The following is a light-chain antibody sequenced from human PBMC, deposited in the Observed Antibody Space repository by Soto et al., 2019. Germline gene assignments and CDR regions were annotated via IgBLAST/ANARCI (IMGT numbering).Light chain of an antibody. J-gene: IGLJ1*01. CDR1: SSDVGGYNY. CDR3: CSYVGRNTDV. Sequence: QSVLTQPRSASGSPGQSITISCTGTSSDVGGYNYVSWYQQHPAKAPKLIIFDVSKRPSGVPNRFSGSKSGNTASLTISGLRAGDEADYYCCSYVGRNTDVFGTGTKVTVL. V-gene: IGLV2-11*01. CDR2: DVS.